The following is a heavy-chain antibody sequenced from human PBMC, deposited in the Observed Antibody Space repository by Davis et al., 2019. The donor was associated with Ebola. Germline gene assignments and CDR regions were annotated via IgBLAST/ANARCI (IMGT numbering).Heavy chain of an antibody. V-gene: IGHV4-34*01. J-gene: IGHJ6*02. D-gene: IGHD6-13*01. Sequence: GSLRLSCTVSGGSISSYYWSWIRQPPGKGLEWIGEINHSGSTNYNPSLKSRVTISVDTSKNQFSLKLSSVTAADTAVYYCARVGSSSWPHYYGMDVWGQGTTVTVSS. CDR1: GGSISSYY. CDR3: ARVGSSSWPHYYGMDV. CDR2: INHSGST.